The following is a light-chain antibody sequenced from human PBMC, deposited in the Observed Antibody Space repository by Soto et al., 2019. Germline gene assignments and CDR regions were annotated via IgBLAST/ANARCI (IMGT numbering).Light chain of an antibody. CDR1: QGISNY. CDR2: AAS. CDR3: KKYSSAPPFT. Sequence: DIQMTQSPSSLSASVGDRVTITCRASQGISNYLAWYQQKPGKVPKLLIYAASTLQSGVPSRFSGSGSGTDFTLTISSLQPEDVATYYCKKYSSAPPFTFGPGTKVDIK. J-gene: IGKJ3*01. V-gene: IGKV1-27*01.